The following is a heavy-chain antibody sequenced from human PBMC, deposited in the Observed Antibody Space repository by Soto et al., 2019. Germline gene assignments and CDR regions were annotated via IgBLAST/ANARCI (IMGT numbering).Heavy chain of an antibody. V-gene: IGHV5-51*01. CDR1: GYSFTSYW. CDR3: ATGGYCSSNSCYNYFGY. D-gene: IGHD2-2*02. Sequence: GESLKIFWKGSGYSFTSYWIGWVRQMPGKGLEWMGIIYSGYSDTRYSASFQGQVTISADKSISPAYLEWSSLKASDTAMYYCATGGYCSSNSCYNYFGYWGKGTLVTVSS. J-gene: IGHJ4*02. CDR2: IYSGYSDT.